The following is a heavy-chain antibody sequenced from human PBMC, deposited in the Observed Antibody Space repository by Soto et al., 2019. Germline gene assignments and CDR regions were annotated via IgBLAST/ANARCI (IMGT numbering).Heavy chain of an antibody. D-gene: IGHD6-6*01. CDR2: IYPGDSDT. CDR1: GYSFTSYW. J-gene: IGHJ3*02. CDR3: ARQRIAAYAASAFDI. V-gene: IGHV5-51*01. Sequence: GASVKVSCKGSGYSFTSYWIGWVRQMPGKGLEWMGIIYPGDSDTRYSPSFQGQVTISADKSISTAYLQWSSLKASDTAMYYCARQRIAAYAASAFDIWGQGTMVTVSS.